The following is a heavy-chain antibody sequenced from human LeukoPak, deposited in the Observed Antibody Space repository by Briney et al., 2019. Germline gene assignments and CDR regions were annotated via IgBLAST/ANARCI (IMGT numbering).Heavy chain of an antibody. CDR1: GFTFSSYW. CDR2: ITSDGSST. Sequence: GGSLRLSCVASGFTFSSYWVHWVRQAPGKGLVWVSRITSDGSSTRYAESVKGRFTVSRDNAKNTLYLQMNSLRADDTAVYYCRRGLDGSGSYYDSPLDYWGQGTLVTVSS. D-gene: IGHD3-10*01. V-gene: IGHV3-74*01. CDR3: RRGLDGSGSYYDSPLDY. J-gene: IGHJ4*02.